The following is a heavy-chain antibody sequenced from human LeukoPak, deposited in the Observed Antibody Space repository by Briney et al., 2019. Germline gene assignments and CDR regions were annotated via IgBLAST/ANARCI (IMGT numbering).Heavy chain of an antibody. V-gene: IGHV3-21*03. CDR2: IDSTSNYI. CDR3: AKGGIYSSSWYVYFDY. Sequence: GGTLRLSCAASGFTFSSYGMSWVRQAPGKGLEWVSSIDSTSNYIYYADSVKGRFTISRDNAKNSLYLQMNSLRAEDTAVYYCAKGGIYSSSWYVYFDYWGQGTLVTVSS. J-gene: IGHJ4*02. CDR1: GFTFSSYG. D-gene: IGHD6-13*01.